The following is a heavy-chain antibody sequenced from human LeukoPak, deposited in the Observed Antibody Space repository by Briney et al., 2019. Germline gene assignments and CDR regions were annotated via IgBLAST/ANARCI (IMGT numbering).Heavy chain of an antibody. V-gene: IGHV3-11*01. CDR3: TRDPRHLDY. CDR2: ISPSGTDI. Sequence: PGGSLRLSCAASGFIVSSNYMTWLRQAPGKGLESLSYISPSGTDISYADSVKGRFTISRDNAKNSLYLQMNNLRADDTAVYYCTRDPRHLDYWGQGTLVTVSS. CDR1: GFIVSSNY. J-gene: IGHJ4*02.